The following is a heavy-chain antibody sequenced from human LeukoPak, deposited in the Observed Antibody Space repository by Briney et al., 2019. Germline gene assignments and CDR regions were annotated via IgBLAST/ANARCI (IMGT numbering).Heavy chain of an antibody. J-gene: IGHJ6*03. Sequence: GGSLRLSCAASGFTFSSYAMHWVRQAPGKGLEWVAVISYDGSNKYYADSVKGRFTISRDNSKNTLYLQMNSLRAEDTAVYYCARGPYGQQYYYMDVWGKGTTVTVSS. V-gene: IGHV3-30*04. CDR3: ARGPYGQQYYYMDV. CDR2: ISYDGSNK. CDR1: GFTFSSYA. D-gene: IGHD3-10*01.